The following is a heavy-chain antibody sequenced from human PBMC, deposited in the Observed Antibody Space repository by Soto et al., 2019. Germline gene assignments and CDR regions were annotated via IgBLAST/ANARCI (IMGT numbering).Heavy chain of an antibody. CDR2: IYYSGST. D-gene: IGHD3-10*01. CDR3: ATSGTRTPRALFDY. Sequence: QVQLQESGPGLVKPSETLSLTCTVSGGSISSYYWSWIRQPPGKGLEWIGYIYYSGSTNYNPSLKSRVTISVDTSKNQFSLKLSSVTAADTAVYYCATSGTRTPRALFDYWGQGTLVTVSS. CDR1: GGSISSYY. V-gene: IGHV4-59*08. J-gene: IGHJ4*02.